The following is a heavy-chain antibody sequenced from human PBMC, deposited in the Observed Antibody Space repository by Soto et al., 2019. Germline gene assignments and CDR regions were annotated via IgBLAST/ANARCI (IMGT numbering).Heavy chain of an antibody. CDR2: ISAYNGNT. CDR3: ARSIVVVTALDY. Sequence: ASVKVSCKASGYTFTSYGISWVRQAPGQGLEWMGWISAYNGNTNYAQKLQGRVTMTTDTSTSTAYMELRSLRSEDTAVYYCARSIVVVTALDYWGQGTLVTVYS. V-gene: IGHV1-18*01. J-gene: IGHJ4*02. D-gene: IGHD2-21*02. CDR1: GYTFTSYG.